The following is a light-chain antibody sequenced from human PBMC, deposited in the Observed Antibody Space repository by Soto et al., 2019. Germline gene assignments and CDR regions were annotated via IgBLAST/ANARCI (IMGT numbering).Light chain of an antibody. CDR2: DAS. CDR1: QSISSW. V-gene: IGKV1-5*01. Sequence: DIQMTQSPSTLSASVGDRVTITCRASQSISSWLAWYQQKPGKAPKLLIYDASSLESGVPSRFSGHGSGTEFTLTISSLQTDDSASYYCQQYNSYSKTFGQGTKVDIK. J-gene: IGKJ1*01. CDR3: QQYNSYSKT.